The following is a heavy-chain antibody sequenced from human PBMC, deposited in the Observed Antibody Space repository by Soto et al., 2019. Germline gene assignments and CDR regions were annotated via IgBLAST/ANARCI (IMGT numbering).Heavy chain of an antibody. Sequence: PGGSLRLSCAASGLIFENFGMSWVRHAPGKGLEWISSISGRGFKKYYADSVKGRFTISRDNSKSTVYLELNNLSAEDTAVYHCAKNQGVELVPLATVDWFDPWGQGSVVTVSS. CDR1: GLIFENFG. D-gene: IGHD1-26*01. CDR2: ISGRGFKK. J-gene: IGHJ5*02. CDR3: AKNQGVELVPLATVDWFDP. V-gene: IGHV3-23*01.